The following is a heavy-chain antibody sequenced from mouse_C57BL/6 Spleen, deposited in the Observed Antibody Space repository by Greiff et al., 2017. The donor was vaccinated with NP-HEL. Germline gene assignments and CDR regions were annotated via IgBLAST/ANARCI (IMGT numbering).Heavy chain of an antibody. CDR2: ISSGSSTI. D-gene: IGHD1-1*01. V-gene: IGHV5-17*01. J-gene: IGHJ4*01. CDR1: GFTFSDYG. CDR3: ARSLYYYGRRYYAMDY. Sequence: EVKLVESGGGLVKPGGSLKLSCAASGFTFSDYGMHWVRQAPEKGLEWVAYISSGSSTIYYADTVKGRFTISRDNAKNTLFLQMTSLRSEDTAMYYCARSLYYYGRRYYAMDYWGQGTSVTVSS.